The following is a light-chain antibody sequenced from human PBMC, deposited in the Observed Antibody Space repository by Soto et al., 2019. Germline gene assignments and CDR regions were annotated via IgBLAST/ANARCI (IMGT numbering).Light chain of an antibody. Sequence: QSALTQPASVSGSPGQSITICCTGTSSDVGGYDHVSWYQQHPGKAPKLIIYDVTVRPSGISPRFSGSKSDNTASLAVSGLQPEDEADYYCSSYTNKDTLLFGGGTKLTVL. CDR1: SSDVGGYDH. J-gene: IGLJ3*02. CDR2: DVT. V-gene: IGLV2-14*03. CDR3: SSYTNKDTLL.